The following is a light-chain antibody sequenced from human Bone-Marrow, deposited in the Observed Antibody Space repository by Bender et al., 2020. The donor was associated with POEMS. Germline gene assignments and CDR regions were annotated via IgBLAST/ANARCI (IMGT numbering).Light chain of an antibody. J-gene: IGLJ3*02. Sequence: QSALTQPASVSGSPGQSITISCTRTSSDVGNCNYVSWYQQHPGKAPQLMIYDVSGRPSGVSYRFSGSKSGNTASLTISGLQAEDEADYYCSSYAGSGTPIWVFGGGTKLTVL. V-gene: IGLV2-14*01. CDR2: DVS. CDR1: SSDVGNCNY. CDR3: SSYAGSGTPIWV.